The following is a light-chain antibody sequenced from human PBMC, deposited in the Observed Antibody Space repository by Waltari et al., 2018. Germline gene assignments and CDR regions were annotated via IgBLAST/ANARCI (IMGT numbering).Light chain of an antibody. V-gene: IGKV3-15*01. CDR2: GAS. J-gene: IGKJ1*01. CDR1: QSVSNN. CDR3: QQYNNWPSWT. Sequence: ETVMTQSPDTLSVSAGERATLSCRASQSVSNNLAWYQQKPGQAPRLLIYGASTRATGIPARFSGSGSGTEFTLTISSMESEDFAVYYCQQYNNWPSWTFGQGTKVEIK.